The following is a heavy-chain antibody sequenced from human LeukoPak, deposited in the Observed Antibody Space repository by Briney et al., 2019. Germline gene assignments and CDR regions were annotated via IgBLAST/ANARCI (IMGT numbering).Heavy chain of an antibody. V-gene: IGHV3-7*01. CDR2: IKQDGNEK. CDR3: AREYFFGSGSYYNGY. Sequence: GRSLRLSCAASGFTFRTYGMHWVRQAPGKGLEWVANIKQDGNEKYYVDSVKGRFTISRDNAKNSLYLQMNSLRAEDTAVYYCAREYFFGSGSYYNGYWGQGALVTVSS. D-gene: IGHD3-10*01. J-gene: IGHJ4*02. CDR1: GFTFRTYG.